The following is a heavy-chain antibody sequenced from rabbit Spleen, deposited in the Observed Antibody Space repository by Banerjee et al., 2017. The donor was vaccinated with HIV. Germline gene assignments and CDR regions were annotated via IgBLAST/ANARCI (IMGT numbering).Heavy chain of an antibody. V-gene: IGHV1S45*01. CDR2: IYVGSSGIT. J-gene: IGHJ6*01. D-gene: IGHD5-1*01. CDR1: GFSFSSSYW. CDR3: ARDPSSDGSPNYKVYGMAL. Sequence: QEQLVESGGGLVKPGASLTLTCTASGFSFSSSYWICWVRQAPGKGLEWIACIYVGSSGITYYASWAKSRFTISKTSSTAVPLQMTSLTAADTPTYFCARDPSSDGSPNYKVYGMALWGPGTLVTVS.